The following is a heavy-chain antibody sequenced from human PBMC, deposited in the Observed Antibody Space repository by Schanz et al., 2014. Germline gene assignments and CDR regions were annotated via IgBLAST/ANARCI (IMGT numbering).Heavy chain of an antibody. CDR2: LYIRST. J-gene: IGHJ4*02. D-gene: IGHD3-3*01. CDR1: GFTVNTNY. CDR3: ARAITRWDFDY. Sequence: EVQLVESGGGLIHPGGSLRLSCAVSGFTVNTNYMTWVRQAPGKGLECVSILYIRSTYYADSVKGRFTISRDNARNSLYMQMNSLRDEDTAVYYCARAITRWDFDYWGQGTLVTVSS. V-gene: IGHV3-53*01.